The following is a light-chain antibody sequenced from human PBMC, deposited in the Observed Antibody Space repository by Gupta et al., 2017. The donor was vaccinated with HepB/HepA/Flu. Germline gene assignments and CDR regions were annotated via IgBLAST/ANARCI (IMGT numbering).Light chain of an antibody. CDR3: QQYDNLPLT. CDR1: QDISNY. J-gene: IGKJ4*02. Sequence: DIQMTQSPSSLSASVGDRVTITCQASQDISNYLNWYQQKPGKAPKLLIYDASNWETGVPSTFSGSGSGTDFTLTISSLQPEDIATYYCQQYDNLPLTFGGGTKVEIK. V-gene: IGKV1-33*01. CDR2: DAS.